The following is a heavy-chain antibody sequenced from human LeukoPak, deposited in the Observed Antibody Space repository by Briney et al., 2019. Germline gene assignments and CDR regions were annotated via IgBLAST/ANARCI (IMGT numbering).Heavy chain of an antibody. V-gene: IGHV1-18*01. CDR1: GYTFTSYG. Sequence: GASVKVSCKASGYTFTSYGISWVRQAPGQGLEWMGWISAYNGNTNYAQKLQGRVTMTTDTSTSTAYMELRSLRSDDTAVYYCARVVTTVVTEYFDYWGQGTLVTVSS. CDR3: ARVVTTVVTEYFDY. J-gene: IGHJ4*02. CDR2: ISAYNGNT. D-gene: IGHD4-23*01.